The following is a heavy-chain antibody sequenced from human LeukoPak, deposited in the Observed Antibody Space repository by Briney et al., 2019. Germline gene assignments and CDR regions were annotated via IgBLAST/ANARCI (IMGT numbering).Heavy chain of an antibody. CDR1: GGSFRGYY. D-gene: IGHD6-19*01. V-gene: IGHV4-34*01. J-gene: IGHJ5*02. CDR2: INHSGST. CDR3: ARQYSSGWWNWFDP. Sequence: SETLSLTCAVYGGSFRGYYWSWIRQPPGKGLEWIGEINHSGSTNYNPSLKSRVTISVDTSKNQFSLKLSSVTAADTAVYYCARQYSSGWWNWFDPWGQGTLVTVSS.